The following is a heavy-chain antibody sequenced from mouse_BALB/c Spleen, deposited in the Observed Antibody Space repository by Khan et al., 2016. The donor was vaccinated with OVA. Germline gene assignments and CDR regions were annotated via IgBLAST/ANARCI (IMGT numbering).Heavy chain of an antibody. CDR1: GYAFNNYM. Sequence: QVQLKESGAELVRPGTSVKVSCKASGYAFNNYMIEWVKQRPGQGLEWIGVINPGSGDTKYNEKIKGKATLNADKSSNTAYMQLSSLTSDDSAVYFCARGGYGSLAYWGQGTLVTVSA. CDR3: ARGGYGSLAY. CDR2: INPGSGDT. J-gene: IGHJ3*01. V-gene: IGHV1-54*01. D-gene: IGHD1-1*02.